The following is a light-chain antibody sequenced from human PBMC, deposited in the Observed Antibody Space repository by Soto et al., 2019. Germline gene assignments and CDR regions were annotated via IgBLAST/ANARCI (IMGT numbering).Light chain of an antibody. CDR3: IEALQTPLT. CDR2: LGS. V-gene: IGKV2-28*01. Sequence: DIVMPQSPLSLPVTPGETASISCSTSQSLLHSNGYNYLDWYLQKPGQSPQLLLYLGSTRASRVPDRFSCSGSCADFSLKISRVAAEDVGVYYGIEALQTPLTFGGGTKVESK. J-gene: IGKJ4*01. CDR1: QSLLHSNGYNY.